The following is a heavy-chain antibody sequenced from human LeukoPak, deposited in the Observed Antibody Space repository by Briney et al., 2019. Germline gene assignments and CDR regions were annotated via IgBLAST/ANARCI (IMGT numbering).Heavy chain of an antibody. V-gene: IGHV4-31*03. Sequence: SETLSLTCTVSGGSISSGGYYWSWIRQHPGKGLEWIGYIYYSGSTYYNPSLKSRVTISVDTSKNQFSLKLSSVTAADTAVYYCARERRMTTDAFDIWGQGTMVTVSS. CDR2: IYYSGST. D-gene: IGHD4-17*01. J-gene: IGHJ3*02. CDR1: GGSISSGGYY. CDR3: ARERRMTTDAFDI.